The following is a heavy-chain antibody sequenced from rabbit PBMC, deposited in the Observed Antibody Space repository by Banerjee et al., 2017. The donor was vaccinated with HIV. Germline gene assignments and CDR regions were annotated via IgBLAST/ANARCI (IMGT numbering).Heavy chain of an antibody. Sequence: QQQLEESGGDLVKPEGSLTLTCTASGFSFSSSYYMCWVRQAPGKGLEWIGCIYTGSGGGTYYASWAKGRFTISKTSSTAVTLQMTSLTAADTATYFCARDLGYDYGTGGYAYASFDLWGPGTLVTVS. CDR2: IYTGSGGGT. J-gene: IGHJ4*01. CDR3: ARDLGYDYGTGGYAYASFDL. CDR1: GFSFSSSYY. D-gene: IGHD6-1*01. V-gene: IGHV1S45*01.